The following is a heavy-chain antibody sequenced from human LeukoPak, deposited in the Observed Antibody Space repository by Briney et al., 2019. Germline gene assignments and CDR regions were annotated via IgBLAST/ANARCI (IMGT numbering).Heavy chain of an antibody. CDR2: ISYDGSNK. CDR3: ARDYGQWLVRGDYFDY. V-gene: IGHV3-30-3*01. D-gene: IGHD6-19*01. J-gene: IGHJ4*02. Sequence: AGGSLRLSCAASGFTFSSYAMHWVRQAPGKGLEWVAVISYDGSNKYYADSVKGRFTISRDNSKNTLYLQMNSLRAEDTAVYYCARDYGQWLVRGDYFDYWGQGTLVTVSS. CDR1: GFTFSSYA.